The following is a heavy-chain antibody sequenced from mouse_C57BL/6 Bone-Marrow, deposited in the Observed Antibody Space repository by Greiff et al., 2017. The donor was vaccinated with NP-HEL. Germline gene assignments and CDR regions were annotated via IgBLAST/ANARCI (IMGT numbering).Heavy chain of an antibody. CDR3: ARLSPVVPYWYFDV. CDR2: INPNNGGT. CDR1: GYTFTDYN. Sequence: VQLQQSGPELVKPGASVKIPCKASGYTFTDYNMDWVKQSHGKSLEWIGDINPNNGGTIYNQKFKGKATLTVDKSSSTAYMELRSLTSEDTAVYYCARLSPVVPYWYFDVWGTGTTVTVSS. V-gene: IGHV1-18*01. D-gene: IGHD1-1*01. J-gene: IGHJ1*03.